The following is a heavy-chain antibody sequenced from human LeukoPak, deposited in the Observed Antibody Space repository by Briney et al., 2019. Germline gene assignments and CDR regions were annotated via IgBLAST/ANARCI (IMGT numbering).Heavy chain of an antibody. CDR2: IRSKAYGGTT. CDR1: GFTFGDYA. J-gene: IGHJ6*03. D-gene: IGHD3-10*01. Sequence: GGSLRLSCTASGFTFGDYAMSWFRQAPGKGLEWVGFIRSKAYGGTTEYAASVKGRFTISRDDSKSIAYLQMNSLKTEDTAVYYCTRVLDSLWFGRYYYYYYMDVWGKGTTVTVSS. CDR3: TRVLDSLWFGRYYYYYYMDV. V-gene: IGHV3-49*03.